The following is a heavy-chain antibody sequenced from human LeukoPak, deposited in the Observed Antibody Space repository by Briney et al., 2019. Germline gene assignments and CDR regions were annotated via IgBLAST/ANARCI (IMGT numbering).Heavy chain of an antibody. D-gene: IGHD4-23*01. Sequence: SQTLSLTCTVSGGSMSGDNYYWSWIRQPAGKGLEWIGRFYTSGRTNYNSSLKSRVTMSVDTSKNQFSLKLSSVTAADTAVYYCATLTGGDDAFDIWGQGTMVTVSS. CDR2: FYTSGRT. J-gene: IGHJ3*02. CDR3: ATLTGGDDAFDI. V-gene: IGHV4-61*02. CDR1: GGSMSGDNYY.